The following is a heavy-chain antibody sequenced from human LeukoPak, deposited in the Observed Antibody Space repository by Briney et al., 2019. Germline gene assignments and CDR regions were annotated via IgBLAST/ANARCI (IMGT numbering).Heavy chain of an antibody. CDR3: AKGSGESYYDILTGYRDPGSLDY. CDR1: GFTFSSYW. J-gene: IGHJ4*02. V-gene: IGHV3-30*02. CDR2: IRYDGSNK. D-gene: IGHD3-9*01. Sequence: GGSLRLSCAASGFTFSSYWMSWVRQAPGKGLEWVAFIRYDGSNKYYADSVKGRFTISRDNSKNTLYLQMNSLRAEDTAVYYCAKGSGESYYDILTGYRDPGSLDYWGQGTLVTVSS.